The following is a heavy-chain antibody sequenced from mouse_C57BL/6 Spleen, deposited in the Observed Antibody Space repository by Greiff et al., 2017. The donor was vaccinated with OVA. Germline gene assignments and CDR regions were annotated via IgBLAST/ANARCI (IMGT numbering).Heavy chain of an antibody. Sequence: VQLKESGPGLVQPSQSLSITCTVSGFSLPRSGVHWVRQSPGTGLAWLGVIWSGGSTDYNAAFISRLSISKDNSKSQVFFKMNSLQADDTAIYYCARKRPYYYGAMDYWGQGTSVTVSS. CDR3: ARKRPYYYGAMDY. J-gene: IGHJ4*01. D-gene: IGHD1-1*01. V-gene: IGHV2-2*01. CDR1: GFSLPRSG. CDR2: IWSGGST.